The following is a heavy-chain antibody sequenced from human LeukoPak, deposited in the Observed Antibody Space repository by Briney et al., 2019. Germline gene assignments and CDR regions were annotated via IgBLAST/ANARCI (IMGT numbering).Heavy chain of an antibody. J-gene: IGHJ6*02. D-gene: IGHD3-9*01. CDR1: GFTFSNAW. Sequence: GGSLRLSCAASGFTFSNAWMSWVRQAPGKGLEWVGRIKSKTDGGTTDYAAPVKGRFTISRDDSKNALYLQMNSLKTEDTAVYYSTAWSDWLSPSDYYYYGMDVWGQGTTVTVSS. V-gene: IGHV3-15*01. CDR2: IKSKTDGGTT. CDR3: TAWSDWLSPSDYYYYGMDV.